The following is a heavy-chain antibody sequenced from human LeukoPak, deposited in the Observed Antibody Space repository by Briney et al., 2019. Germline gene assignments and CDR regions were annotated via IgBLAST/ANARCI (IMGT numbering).Heavy chain of an antibody. V-gene: IGHV4-4*02. CDR1: GGSISSSNW. Sequence: SETLSLTCAVSGGSISSSNWWSWVRQPPGKGLEWIGEIYHSGSTNYNPSLKSRVTISVDKSKNQFSLKLSSVTAADTAVYYCAERRAYGDYGAGFDYWGQGTLVTVSS. CDR2: IYHSGST. D-gene: IGHD4-17*01. CDR3: AERRAYGDYGAGFDY. J-gene: IGHJ4*02.